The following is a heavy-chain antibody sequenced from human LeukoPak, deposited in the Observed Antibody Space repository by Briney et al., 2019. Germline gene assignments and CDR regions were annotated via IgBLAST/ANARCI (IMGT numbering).Heavy chain of an antibody. Sequence: RGSLRLSCAASGFTFDDYAMHWVRQAPGKGLEWVSLISGDGGSTYYADSVKGRFTISRDNSKNSLYLQMNSLRTEDTALYYCAKDMEGGYSGYASGIFDYWGQGTLVTVSS. CDR3: AKDMEGGYSGYASGIFDY. D-gene: IGHD5-12*01. J-gene: IGHJ4*02. CDR2: ISGDGGST. V-gene: IGHV3-43*02. CDR1: GFTFDDYA.